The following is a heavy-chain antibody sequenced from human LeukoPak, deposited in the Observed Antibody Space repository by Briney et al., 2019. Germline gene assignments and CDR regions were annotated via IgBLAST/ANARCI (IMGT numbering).Heavy chain of an antibody. D-gene: IGHD6-13*01. CDR3: SRTSSSWFPNFDY. V-gene: IGHV3-73*01. Sequence: GGSLTLSCAASGFPFSGSTMHWVRQASGKGLEWVGRIRTKADNSATVYPASLKGRFTTSRDASKNTAYLQMNSLKTEDTAVYYCSRTSSSWFPNFDYWGQGTLVTVSS. CDR1: GFPFSGST. CDR2: IRTKADNSAT. J-gene: IGHJ4*02.